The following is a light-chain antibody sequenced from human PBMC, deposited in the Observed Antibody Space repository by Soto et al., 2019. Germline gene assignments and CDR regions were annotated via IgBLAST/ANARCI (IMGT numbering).Light chain of an antibody. CDR3: SSHGGNSPYV. V-gene: IGLV2-8*01. CDR1: TSDIGGYNY. Sequence: ALTQPPSASGSPGQSVAISCTGTTSDIGGYNYVSWYQQHPGKAPKLMIYEVNKRPSGVPDRFSGSKSGNTASLTVSGLQAEDEADYYCSSHGGNSPYVFGTGTKLTVL. CDR2: EVN. J-gene: IGLJ1*01.